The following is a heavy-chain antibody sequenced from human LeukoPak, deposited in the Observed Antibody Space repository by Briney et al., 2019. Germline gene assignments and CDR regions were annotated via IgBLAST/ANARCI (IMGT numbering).Heavy chain of an antibody. Sequence: ASVKVSCKASGYTFTSYDINWVRQATGQGLEWMGWMNPNSGNTGYAQKFQGRVTMTRNTSISTAYMELSSLRSEDTAVYYCARAGGYCGRISCPYYFDYWGRGSLVAVSS. V-gene: IGHV1-8*01. CDR2: MNPNSGNT. J-gene: IGHJ4*02. CDR1: GYTFTSYD. CDR3: ARAGGYCGRISCPYYFDY. D-gene: IGHD2-15*01.